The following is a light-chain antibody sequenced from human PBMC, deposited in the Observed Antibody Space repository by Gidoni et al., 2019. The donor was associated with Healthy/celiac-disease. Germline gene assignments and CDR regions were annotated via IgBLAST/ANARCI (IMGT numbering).Light chain of an antibody. J-gene: IGKJ2*01. V-gene: IGKV1-5*03. CDR3: QQYNSYLYT. CDR2: KAS. Sequence: DIQMTQSPSTLSASVGDRVTITCRASQSISSWLAWYQQKPGNAPKLLLYKASSLESGVPSRFSGSGSGTEFTLTISSLQPDDFATYYCQQYNSYLYTFGQGTKLEIK. CDR1: QSISSW.